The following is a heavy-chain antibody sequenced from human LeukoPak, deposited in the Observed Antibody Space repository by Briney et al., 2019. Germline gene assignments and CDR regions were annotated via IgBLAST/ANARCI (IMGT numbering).Heavy chain of an antibody. CDR1: GGSISTYY. CDR3: ARDLIAVAGTEAFDI. Sequence: SETLSLTCTVSGGSISTYYWSWIRQPASKGLEWIGRIYTSGSTNYNPSLKSRVTMSVGTSKNQFSLKLTSVTAADTAVYYCARDLIAVAGTEAFDIWGQGTMVTVSS. D-gene: IGHD6-19*01. CDR2: IYTSGST. V-gene: IGHV4-4*07. J-gene: IGHJ3*02.